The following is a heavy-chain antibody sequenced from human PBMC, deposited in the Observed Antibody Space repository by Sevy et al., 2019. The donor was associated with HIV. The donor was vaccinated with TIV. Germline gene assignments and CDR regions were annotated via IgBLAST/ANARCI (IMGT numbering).Heavy chain of an antibody. V-gene: IGHV3-23*01. Sequence: GGSLRLSCAVSGFSFDSYGMTWVRQAPGKGLEWVSAISGSGTRTYYADSVKGRFIISRDNSKNTLDLQMNSLRAEDTAIYYCARAIAAAGTRIDYWGQGTLVTVSS. J-gene: IGHJ4*02. CDR2: ISGSGTRT. CDR1: GFSFDSYG. D-gene: IGHD6-13*01. CDR3: ARAIAAAGTRIDY.